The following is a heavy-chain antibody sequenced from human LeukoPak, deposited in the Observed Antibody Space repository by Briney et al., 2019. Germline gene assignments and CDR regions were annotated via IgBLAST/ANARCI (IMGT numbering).Heavy chain of an antibody. CDR2: IYYIGTT. D-gene: IGHD6-19*01. CDR3: AGHRRYSSGWYGAFDI. CDR1: GGSMSSSSHY. Sequence: SETLSLTCTVSGGSMSSSSHYWGWIRQPPGKGLEWIASIYYIGTTSYTPSLKRRVTISVDTSKKQFSLNLDSVTAACTAVYYSAGHRRYSSGWYGAFDIWGQGKMVTAAS. J-gene: IGHJ3*02. V-gene: IGHV4-39*01.